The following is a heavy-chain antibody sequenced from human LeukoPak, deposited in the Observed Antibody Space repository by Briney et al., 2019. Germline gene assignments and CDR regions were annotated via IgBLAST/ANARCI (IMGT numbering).Heavy chain of an antibody. Sequence: GGSLRLSCAASGFTFRSYAMSWVRQAPGKGLEWVSYISSSSTIYYADSVKGRFTISRDNAKNSLYLQMNSLRDEDTAVYYCARMSPRTIFGVVSGYYYGMDVWGQGTTVTVSS. CDR2: ISSSSTI. CDR1: GFTFRSYA. D-gene: IGHD3-3*01. CDR3: ARMSPRTIFGVVSGYYYGMDV. J-gene: IGHJ6*02. V-gene: IGHV3-48*02.